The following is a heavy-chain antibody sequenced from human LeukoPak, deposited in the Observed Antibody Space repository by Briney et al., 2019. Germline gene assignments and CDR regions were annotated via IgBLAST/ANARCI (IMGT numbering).Heavy chain of an antibody. CDR3: ARDRMVRGAHLDY. J-gene: IGHJ4*02. D-gene: IGHD3-10*01. Sequence: GGSLRLSCAASGFTFSSYAMHWVRQAPGKGLEWVAVISYDGSNKYYADSVKGRFTISRDNSKNTLYLQMNSLRAEATAVYYCARDRMVRGAHLDYWGQGTLVTVSS. CDR1: GFTFSSYA. V-gene: IGHV3-30-3*01. CDR2: ISYDGSNK.